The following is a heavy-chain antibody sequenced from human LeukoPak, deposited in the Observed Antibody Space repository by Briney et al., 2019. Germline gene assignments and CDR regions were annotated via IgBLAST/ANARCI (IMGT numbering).Heavy chain of an antibody. CDR3: ARGRDIVVVPAAMGGLGY. V-gene: IGHV1-69*05. J-gene: IGHJ4*02. CDR1: GGTFSSYA. D-gene: IGHD2-2*01. CDR2: IIPIFGTA. Sequence: ASVKVSCKASGGTFSSYAISWVRQAPGQGLEWMGGIIPIFGTANYAQKFQGRVTITTDESTSTAYMELSSLRSEDTAVYYCARGRDIVVVPAAMGGLGYWGQGTLVTVSS.